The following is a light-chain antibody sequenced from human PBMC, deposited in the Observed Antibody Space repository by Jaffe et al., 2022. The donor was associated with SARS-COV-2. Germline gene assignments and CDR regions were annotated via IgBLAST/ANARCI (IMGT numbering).Light chain of an antibody. J-gene: IGLJ1*01. Sequence: SYELIQPPSVSVSPGQTARITCSGDALPKKYAYWYQQKSGQAPVLVIYEDNKRPSGIPERFSGSSSGTMATLTISGAQVEDEADYYCYSTYGSGNHYVFGTGTKVTVL. CDR3: YSTYGSGNHYV. CDR2: EDN. CDR1: ALPKKY. V-gene: IGLV3-10*01.